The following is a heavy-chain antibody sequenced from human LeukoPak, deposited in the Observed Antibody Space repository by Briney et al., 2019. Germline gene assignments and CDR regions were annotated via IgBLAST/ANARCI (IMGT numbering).Heavy chain of an antibody. Sequence: GGSLRLSCAASGFTFSSYSMNWVRQAPGKGLVWVSYISSSSSTIYYADSVKGRFTISRDNAKNSLYLQMNSLRAEDTAVYYCARGPEAKIVVPTKWGQGTLVTVSS. D-gene: IGHD2-2*01. J-gene: IGHJ4*02. CDR3: ARGPEAKIVVPTK. CDR2: ISSSSSTI. CDR1: GFTFSSYS. V-gene: IGHV3-48*01.